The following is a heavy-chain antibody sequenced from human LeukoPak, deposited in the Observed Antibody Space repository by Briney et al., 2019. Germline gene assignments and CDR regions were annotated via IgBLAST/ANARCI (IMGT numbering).Heavy chain of an antibody. V-gene: IGHV3-72*01. CDR1: GFTFSDHY. CDR3: AREKYYYMDV. J-gene: IGHJ6*03. CDR2: TRNKANSYTT. Sequence: PGRSLRLSCAASGFTFSDHYMDWVRQAPGKGLEWVGRTRNKANSYTTEYAASVKGRFTISRDDSKNSLYLQMNSLKAEDTAVYYCAREKYYYMDVWGKGTTVTVSS.